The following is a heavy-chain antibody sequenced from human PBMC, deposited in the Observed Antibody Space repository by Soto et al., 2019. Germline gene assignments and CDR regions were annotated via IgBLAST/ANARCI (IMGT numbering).Heavy chain of an antibody. CDR2: IYPSDSDS. V-gene: IGHV5-51*01. CDR3: TSYTGGTIST. D-gene: IGHD3-16*01. J-gene: IGHJ5*02. CDR1: GYSFSTYW. Sequence: EVQLVQSGPEVKKPGESLKISCKGSGYSFSTYWIGWVRQMPGKGLEWMGLIYPSDSDSTYSPSFRGQVTFSVDTSISTAYLQWSSLEASDTAIYYCTSYTGGTISTWGQGTLVTVSS.